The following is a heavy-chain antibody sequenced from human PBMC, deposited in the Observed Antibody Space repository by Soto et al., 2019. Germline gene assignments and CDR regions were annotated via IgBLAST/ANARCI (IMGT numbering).Heavy chain of an antibody. D-gene: IGHD5-12*01. CDR1: GGSFSGYH. V-gene: IGHV4-34*01. Sequence: SETLSLTCAVYGGSFSGYHWSWIRQPPGKGLEWIGEINHSGSTNYNPSLKSRVTISVDTSKNQFSLKLSSVTAADTAVYYCARLSISGYDSAFDIWGQGTMVTVSS. J-gene: IGHJ3*02. CDR2: INHSGST. CDR3: ARLSISGYDSAFDI.